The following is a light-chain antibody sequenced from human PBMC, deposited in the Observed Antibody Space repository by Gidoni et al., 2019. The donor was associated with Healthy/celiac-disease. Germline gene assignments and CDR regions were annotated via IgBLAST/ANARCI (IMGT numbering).Light chain of an antibody. CDR2: DAS. CDR1: QSVSSY. J-gene: IGKJ5*01. CDR3: QQRSNWPPSNT. V-gene: IGKV3-11*01. Sequence: PGERATLSCRASQSVSSYLAWSQQKPGQAPRLLIYDASNRATGIPARFSGSGSGTDFTLTISSLEPEDVAVYYCQQRSNWPPSNTFGQGTRLEIK.